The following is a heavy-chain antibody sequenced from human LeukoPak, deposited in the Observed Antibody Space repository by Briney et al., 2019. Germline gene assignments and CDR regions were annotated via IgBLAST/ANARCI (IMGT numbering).Heavy chain of an antibody. D-gene: IGHD3-22*01. V-gene: IGHV4-39*02. CDR1: GGSISSSNYY. Sequence: SETLSLTCIVSGGSISSSNYYWGWIRQPPGKGLEWIGTTYYSGGTYYNPSLKSRVTISVDTSKNHFSLKLRSVTAADTALYYCAGIYDSSGYNYFDYWGQGTLVTVSS. CDR2: TYYSGGT. CDR3: AGIYDSSGYNYFDY. J-gene: IGHJ4*02.